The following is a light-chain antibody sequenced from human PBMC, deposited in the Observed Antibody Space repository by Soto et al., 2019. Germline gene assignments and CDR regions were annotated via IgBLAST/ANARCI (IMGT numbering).Light chain of an antibody. J-gene: IGLJ1*01. CDR1: SSDVGRYDY. V-gene: IGLV2-11*01. Sequence: QSVLTQPRSVSGPPGQSVTISCTGTSSDVGRYDYVSWYQQHPGKAPKLIIYDVTERPAGVPDRFSGSKSGNTASLTISGLQAEDEADYSCCSFAGSFSYVFGGGTKVTVL. CDR3: CSFAGSFSYV. CDR2: DVT.